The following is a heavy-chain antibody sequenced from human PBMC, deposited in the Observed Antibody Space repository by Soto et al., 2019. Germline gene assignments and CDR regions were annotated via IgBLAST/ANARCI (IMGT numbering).Heavy chain of an antibody. V-gene: IGHV3-66*01. CDR3: TSADVHCNGVICYGVPMDV. J-gene: IGHJ6*04. CDR2: IQSGGST. Sequence: EVQLVESGGDWVQTGGSLRLSCAASGFSVNSKYMSWVRQGPGKGLEWVSLIQSGGSTYYAGSVTGRFTISRDFSENTLFLQMNSLRVEDTAVYYCTSADVHCNGVICYGVPMDVWGKWTTVTVSP. CDR1: GFSVNSKY. D-gene: IGHD2-8*02.